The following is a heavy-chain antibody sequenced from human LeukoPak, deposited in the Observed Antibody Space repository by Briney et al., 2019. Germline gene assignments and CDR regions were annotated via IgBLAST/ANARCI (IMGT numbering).Heavy chain of an antibody. J-gene: IGHJ4*02. V-gene: IGHV4-4*07. CDR2: IYTSGST. D-gene: IGHD1-20*01. CDR1: GGSISSYY. CDR3: ARKNSNNWFFDY. Sequence: SETLSLTCTVFGGSISSYYWSWIRQPAGKGLEWIGLIYTSGSTNYNPSLKSRVTMSVDTSKNQFSLNLSSATAADTAVYYCARKNSNNWFFDYWGQGTLVTVSS.